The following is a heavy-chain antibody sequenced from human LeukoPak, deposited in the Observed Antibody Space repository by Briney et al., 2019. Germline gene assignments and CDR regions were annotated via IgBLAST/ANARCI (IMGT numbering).Heavy chain of an antibody. CDR2: ISSSGSTI. J-gene: IGHJ6*03. CDR1: GFTFSDYY. Sequence: GGSLRLSCAASGFTFSDYYMSWIRQAPGKGLEWVSYISSSGSTIYYADSVKGRFTISRDNAKNSLYLQMNSLRAEDTAVYYCARNTMATMRIYYYYYYMDVWGKGTTVTVSS. D-gene: IGHD5-24*01. CDR3: ARNTMATMRIYYYYYYMDV. V-gene: IGHV3-11*04.